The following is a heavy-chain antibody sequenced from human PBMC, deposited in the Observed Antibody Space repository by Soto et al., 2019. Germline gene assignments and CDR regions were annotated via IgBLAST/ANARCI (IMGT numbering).Heavy chain of an antibody. CDR1: GGCVNSPNW. D-gene: IGHD6-19*01. J-gene: IGHJ4*02. CDR3: GRANSSGSPIDS. CDR2: MHHSGSS. V-gene: IGHV4-4*02. Sequence: QVQLQQSGPGLVEPSGTLSLTCAVSGGCVNSPNWWNWVRQPPETGLEWIGEMHHSGSSNYNPSLKTRLTLSVDKSNNELSMNLNSVTAADTAIYYCGRANSSGSPIDSWGQGILVTVSS.